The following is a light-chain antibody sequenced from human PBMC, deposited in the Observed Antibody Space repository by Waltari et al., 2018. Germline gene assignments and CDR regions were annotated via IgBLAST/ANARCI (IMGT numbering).Light chain of an antibody. V-gene: IGKV1-39*01. CDR1: HTIYNY. CDR2: AAS. J-gene: IGKJ4*01. CDR3: QQSYTNPLT. Sequence: DIQMTQFPSSLSASIGDRVTITCRASHTIYNYLNWYQQYPGKAPKLLIYAASSLQSGVPSRFSGSGSGTIFTLTITNLQPEDLATYYCQQSYTNPLTVGGGTNVEIK.